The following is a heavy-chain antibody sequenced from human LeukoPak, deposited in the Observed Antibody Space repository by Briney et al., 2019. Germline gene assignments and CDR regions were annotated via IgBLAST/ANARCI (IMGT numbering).Heavy chain of an antibody. J-gene: IGHJ4*02. Sequence: SETLSLTCAVSGGSISSSNWWSWVRQPPGKGLEWIGEIYYSGSTNYNPSLKSRVTISVDKSKNQFSLKLSSVTAADTAVYYCARFAYCGGHCWYYFDYWGQGSLVTVSS. CDR1: GGSISSSNW. CDR3: ARFAYCGGHCWYYFDY. CDR2: IYYSGST. D-gene: IGHD2-21*02. V-gene: IGHV4-4*02.